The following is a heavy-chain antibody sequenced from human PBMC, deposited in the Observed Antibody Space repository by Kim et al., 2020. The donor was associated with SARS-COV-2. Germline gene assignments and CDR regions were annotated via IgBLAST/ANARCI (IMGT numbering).Heavy chain of an antibody. V-gene: IGHV3-7*01. Sequence: GGSLRLSCAASGFSFSNFWMAWVRQTPGKGLEWVANIKRDGSEQQYLDSVKGRFTISRDNAKNSVDLQMNSLRADDTALYYCSRESDGALDFWGQGSLVTVSS. J-gene: IGHJ4*02. CDR1: GFSFSNFW. CDR3: SRESDGALDF. CDR2: IKRDGSEQ. D-gene: IGHD3-10*01.